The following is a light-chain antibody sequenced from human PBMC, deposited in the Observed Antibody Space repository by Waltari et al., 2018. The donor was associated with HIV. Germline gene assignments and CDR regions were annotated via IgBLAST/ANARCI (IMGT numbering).Light chain of an antibody. V-gene: IGLV3-9*01. Sequence: SYELTQPLSLSVALGQTATFTCGGDKIGSKSVRWYQQRPGQAPVLVIYKDRSRPSGIPERFSAANSGNTATLIISGVQVGDEAVLYCQVWDGSTGVFGGGTKLTVL. CDR1: KIGSKS. CDR3: QVWDGSTGV. CDR2: KDR. J-gene: IGLJ3*02.